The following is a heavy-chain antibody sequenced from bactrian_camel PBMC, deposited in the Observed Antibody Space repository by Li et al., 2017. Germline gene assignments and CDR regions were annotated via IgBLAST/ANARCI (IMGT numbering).Heavy chain of an antibody. CDR2: YTSSGNT. Sequence: HVQLVESGGGLVQAGGSLRLSCAASYTRTCMVWYRQAPGKEREVIAKFYTSSGNTIYPDHVKGRFSLSLDAAKNTMYLQLNSLQPTDTAMYYCAADDVPCTFFMVVAPGDDDYVSWGQGTQVTVS. D-gene: IGHD2*01. CDR1: YTRTC. V-gene: IGHV3S53*01. J-gene: IGHJ6*01. CDR3: AADDVPCTFFMVVAPGDDDYVS.